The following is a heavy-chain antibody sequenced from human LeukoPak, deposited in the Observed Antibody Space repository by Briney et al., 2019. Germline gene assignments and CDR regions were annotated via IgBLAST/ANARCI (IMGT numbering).Heavy chain of an antibody. CDR1: GFTFSDYE. J-gene: IGHJ4*02. CDR2: LGTAGDT. D-gene: IGHD1-1*01. Sequence: GGSPRLSCAASGFTFSDYEMHWVRQATGKGLEWVSALGTAGDTYYTGPVKGRFTISRENAKNSLYLQMNSLRAGDTAVYYCARVAKERVGGVYYFDYWGQGTLVTVSS. V-gene: IGHV3-13*01. CDR3: ARVAKERVGGVYYFDY.